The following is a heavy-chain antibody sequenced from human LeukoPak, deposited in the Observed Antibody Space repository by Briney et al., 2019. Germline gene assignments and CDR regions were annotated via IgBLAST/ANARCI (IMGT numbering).Heavy chain of an antibody. J-gene: IGHJ4*02. Sequence: SETLSLTCTVSGYSISSGYYWGWIRQPPGKGLEWIGYIYYSGSTNYNPSLKSRVTISVDTSKNQFSLKLSSVTAADTAVYYCARERRSSSGRGLLEYWGQGTLVTVSS. CDR1: GYSISSGYY. D-gene: IGHD6-19*01. CDR2: IYYSGST. V-gene: IGHV4-61*01. CDR3: ARERRSSSGRGLLEY.